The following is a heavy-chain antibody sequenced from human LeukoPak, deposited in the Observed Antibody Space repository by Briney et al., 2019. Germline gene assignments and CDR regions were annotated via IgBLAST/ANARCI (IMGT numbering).Heavy chain of an antibody. V-gene: IGHV3-48*03. J-gene: IGHJ3*02. CDR3: ARDRRTSSVFDGFDI. D-gene: IGHD6-19*01. CDR2: ISVSGSIT. CDR1: GFMFTSYD. Sequence: GGSLRLSCAASGFMFTSYDMNWVRQTPGKGLEWIPYISVSGSITHYADSAKGRFTISRDNAKRSLFLQMNSLRAEDTAVYYCARDRRTSSVFDGFDIWGQGTMVTVSS.